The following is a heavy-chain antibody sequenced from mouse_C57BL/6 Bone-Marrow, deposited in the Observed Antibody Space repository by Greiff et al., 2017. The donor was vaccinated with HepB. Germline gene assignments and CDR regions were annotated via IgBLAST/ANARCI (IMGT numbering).Heavy chain of an antibody. CDR3: VREGSYYYGSSPYYFDD. D-gene: IGHD1-1*01. CDR1: GFTFNTYA. J-gene: IGHJ2*01. CDR2: IRSKSSNYAT. V-gene: IGHV10-3*01. Sequence: EVMLVESGGGLVQPKGSLKLSCAASGFTFNTYAMHWVRQAPGKGLEWVARIRSKSSNYATYYADSVKDRFTISRDDSQSMLYLQMNNLKTEDTAMYYCVREGSYYYGSSPYYFDDWGKGTTLTVSS.